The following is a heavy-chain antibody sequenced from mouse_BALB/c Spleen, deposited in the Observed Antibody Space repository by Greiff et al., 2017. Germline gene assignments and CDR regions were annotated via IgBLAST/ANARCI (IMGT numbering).Heavy chain of an antibody. CDR3: ARIYGSSPYYYAMDY. J-gene: IGHJ4*01. CDR2: IYWDDDK. V-gene: IGHV8-12*01. D-gene: IGHD1-1*01. Sequence: QVTLKVSGPGILQPSQTLSLTCSFSGFSLSTSGMGVSWIRQPSGKGLEWLAHIYWDDDKRYNPSLKSRLTISKDTSSNQVFLKITSVDTADTATYYCARIYGSSPYYYAMDYWGQGTSVTVSS. CDR1: GFSLSTSGMG.